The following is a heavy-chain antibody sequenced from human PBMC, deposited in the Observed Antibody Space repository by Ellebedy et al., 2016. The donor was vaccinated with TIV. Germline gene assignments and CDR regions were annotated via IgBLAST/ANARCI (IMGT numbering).Heavy chain of an antibody. J-gene: IGHJ4*02. Sequence: GESLKISCAASGFTFSSYAMHWVRQAPGKGLEWVSYISSSSNTIYYADSVKGRFTISRDNAKNSLYLRMNSLSDEDTAVYFCARRESSVWYWNYWGQGTLVTVSS. CDR2: ISSSSNTI. V-gene: IGHV3-48*02. D-gene: IGHD6-19*01. CDR1: GFTFSSYA. CDR3: ARRESSVWYWNY.